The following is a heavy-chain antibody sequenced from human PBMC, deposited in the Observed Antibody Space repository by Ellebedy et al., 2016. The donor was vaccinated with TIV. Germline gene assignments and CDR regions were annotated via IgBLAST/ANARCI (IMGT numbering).Heavy chain of an antibody. CDR3: ARDRGYDTFDY. D-gene: IGHD5-12*01. Sequence: GESLKISCAASGFMFWRRWMSWVRQAPGKGLEWVANTKEDGSEKYYVDSVRGRFTISRDNAKNSLYLQMNSLRAEDTAVYYCARDRGYDTFDYWGQGILVTVSS. CDR2: TKEDGSEK. V-gene: IGHV3-7*01. CDR1: GFMFWRRW. J-gene: IGHJ4*02.